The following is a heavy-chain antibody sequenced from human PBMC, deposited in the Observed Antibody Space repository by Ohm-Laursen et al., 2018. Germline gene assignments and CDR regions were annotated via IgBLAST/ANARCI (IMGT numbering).Heavy chain of an antibody. J-gene: IGHJ4*02. CDR3: ARGGGTRRPVDY. CDR2: INHSGST. V-gene: IGHV4-34*01. Sequence: SETLSLTCAVYGGSFSGYYWSWIRQPPGKGLEWIGEINHSGSTNYNPSLKSRVTISVDTSKNQFSLKLSSVTAADTAVYYCARGGGTRRPVDYWGQGTLVTVSS. CDR1: GGSFSGYY. D-gene: IGHD1-1*01.